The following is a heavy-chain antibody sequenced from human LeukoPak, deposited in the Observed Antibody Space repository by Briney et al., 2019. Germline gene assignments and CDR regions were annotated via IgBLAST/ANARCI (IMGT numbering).Heavy chain of an antibody. Sequence: GGSLRLSCAASGFTFDDYAMHWVRQAPGKGLEWVSGISWNSGSIGYADSVKGRFTISRDNSKNTLYLQMNSLRAEDTAVYYCAKEIGNWNYPVMDVWGQGTTVTVSS. J-gene: IGHJ6*02. V-gene: IGHV3-9*01. D-gene: IGHD1-7*01. CDR2: ISWNSGSI. CDR1: GFTFDDYA. CDR3: AKEIGNWNYPVMDV.